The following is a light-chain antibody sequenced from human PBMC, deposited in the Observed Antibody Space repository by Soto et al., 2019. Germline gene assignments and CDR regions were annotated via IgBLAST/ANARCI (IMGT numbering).Light chain of an antibody. V-gene: IGLV3-1*01. J-gene: IGLJ2*01. Sequence: SYELTQPPSVSVSPGQTASITCSGDKLGDKYACLYQQKPGQSPVLVIYQDSKRPSGIPERFSGSNSGNTATLTISGTQAMDEADYYCQAWDSSTAVVFGGGTKVTVL. CDR2: QDS. CDR3: QAWDSSTAVV. CDR1: KLGDKY.